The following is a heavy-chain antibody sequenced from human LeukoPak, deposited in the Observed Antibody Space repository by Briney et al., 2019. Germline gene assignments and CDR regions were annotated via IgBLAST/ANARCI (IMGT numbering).Heavy chain of an antibody. V-gene: IGHV1-18*01. D-gene: IGHD3-10*01. J-gene: IGHJ4*02. CDR3: ARDITMVRGAPSGY. CDR1: GYTFTSYG. Sequence: ASVKVSCKASGYTFTSYGITWVRQAPGQGLEWMGWISAYNGNTNSAQKLQGRVTMTADTSTSTAYMELRSLRSDDTAVYFCARDITMVRGAPSGYLGQGTLVTGSS. CDR2: ISAYNGNT.